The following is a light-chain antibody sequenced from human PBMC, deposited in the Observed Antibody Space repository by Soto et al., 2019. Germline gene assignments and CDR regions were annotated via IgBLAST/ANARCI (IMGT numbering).Light chain of an antibody. J-gene: IGKJ1*01. CDR3: QQYKDWRT. CDR2: GAS. V-gene: IGKV3-15*01. Sequence: IVMTQSPATLSVSPGERATLSCRASQTIDNKLAWYQQRPGQAPRLLIYGASIRATGIPARISGSGSGTEFTLTISGMQSEDFGVYYCQQYKDWRTFGQGTNVDIK. CDR1: QTIDNK.